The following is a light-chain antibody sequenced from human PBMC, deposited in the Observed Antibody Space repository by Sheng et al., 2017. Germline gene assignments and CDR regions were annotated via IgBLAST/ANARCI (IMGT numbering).Light chain of an antibody. J-gene: IGKJ3*01. CDR2: GAS. CDR1: QSVGANS. V-gene: IGKV3-20*01. Sequence: EIVLTQSPGTLSLSPGDRATLSCRASQSVGANSLAWYQQTPGQAPRLLIYGASNRATGIPDRFSGSGSGIDFTLTISRLEPEDFAVYYCQQYGSSATFGPGTKVDVK. CDR3: QQYGSSAT.